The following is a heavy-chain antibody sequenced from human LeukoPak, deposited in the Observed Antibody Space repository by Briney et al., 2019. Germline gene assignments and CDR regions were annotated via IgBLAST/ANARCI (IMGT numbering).Heavy chain of an antibody. CDR1: GGSISSGGYY. V-gene: IGHV4-31*03. CDR3: ASLRWGRAAAGS. CDR2: IYYSGST. J-gene: IGHJ4*02. Sequence: PSETLSLTCTVSGGSISSGGYYWSWIRQHPGTGLEWIGYIYYSGSTYYNPSLKSRVTISVDTSKNQFSLKLSSVTAADTAVYYCASLRWGRAAAGSWGQGTLVTVSS. D-gene: IGHD6-13*01.